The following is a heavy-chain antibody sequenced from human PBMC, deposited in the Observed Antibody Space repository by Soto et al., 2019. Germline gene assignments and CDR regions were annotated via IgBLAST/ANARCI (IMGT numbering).Heavy chain of an antibody. CDR1: GDSVSSDNYY. Sequence: SETLSLTCAVSGDSVSSDNYYWSWIRQPPGKGLEWIGYIYYSGTTNYNSYLKSRLSLSVDMSKNQFSLKLASVTAADTAVYFCARSQRGRTAFTFDYWGQGALVTV. CDR2: IYYSGTT. V-gene: IGHV4-61*01. CDR3: ARSQRGRTAFTFDY. J-gene: IGHJ4*02. D-gene: IGHD3-16*01.